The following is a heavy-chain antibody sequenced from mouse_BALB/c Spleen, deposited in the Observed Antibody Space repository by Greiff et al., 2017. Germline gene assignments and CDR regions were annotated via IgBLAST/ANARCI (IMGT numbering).Heavy chain of an antibody. D-gene: IGHD1-1*01. CDR1: GFTFSDYG. Sequence: EVMLVESGGGLVQPGGSRKLSCAASGFTFSDYGMAWVRQAPGKGPEWVAFISNLAYSIYYADTVTGRFTISRENAKNTLYLEMSSLRSEDTAMYYCARKGSSSMDYWGQGTSVTVSS. J-gene: IGHJ4*01. CDR3: ARKGSSSMDY. CDR2: ISNLAYSI. V-gene: IGHV5-15*02.